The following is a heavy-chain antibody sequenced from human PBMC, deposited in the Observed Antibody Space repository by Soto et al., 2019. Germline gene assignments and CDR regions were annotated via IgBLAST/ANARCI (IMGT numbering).Heavy chain of an antibody. CDR2: IIDSGAST. CDR1: GFTCGSRA. CDR3: AKVRGDSYGDGDV. V-gene: IGHV3-23*01. Sequence: SLRLSNAASGFTCGSRAVGRVLKEKGKGLEWVSDIIDSGASTYYADSVKGRFTISRDNAKNSLYLQMNSLRDEDTAVYYGAKVRGDSYGDGDVRRHGTTVTVFS. D-gene: IGHD5-18*01. J-gene: IGHJ6*02.